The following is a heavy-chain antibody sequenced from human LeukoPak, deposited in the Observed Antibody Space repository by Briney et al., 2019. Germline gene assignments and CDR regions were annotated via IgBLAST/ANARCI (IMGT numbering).Heavy chain of an antibody. J-gene: IGHJ4*02. CDR2: ISDDGNNK. D-gene: IGHD3-10*01. CDR1: GFTFTNFA. V-gene: IGHV3-30*18. CDR3: AKGGPHYGSGSYYAFDY. Sequence: PGRSLRLSCAASGFTFTNFAMHWVRQAPGKGLERVTVISDDGNNKYFADSVKGRFTISRDNSKNTLYLQMNSLRAEDTAVYYCAKGGPHYGSGSYYAFDYWGQGTLVTVSS.